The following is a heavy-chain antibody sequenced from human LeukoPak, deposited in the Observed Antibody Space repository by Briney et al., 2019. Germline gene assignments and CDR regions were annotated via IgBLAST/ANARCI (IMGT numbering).Heavy chain of an antibody. CDR2: IYWDDDK. D-gene: IGHD3-10*01. CDR1: GFSLSTGGVGVG. CDR3: AHPGGPGSFDV. J-gene: IGHJ3*01. Sequence: SGPTLVKPTQTVTLTCTSSGFSLSTGGVGVGVGWIRQTSGKALEWLALIYWDDDKRYSPSLKSRLTITKDTSINQVVLTMTNMDPADTATYYCAHPGGPGSFDVWGQGTVVTVSS. V-gene: IGHV2-5*02.